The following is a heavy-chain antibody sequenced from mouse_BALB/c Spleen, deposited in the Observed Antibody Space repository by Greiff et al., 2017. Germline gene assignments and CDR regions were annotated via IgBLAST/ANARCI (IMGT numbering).Heavy chain of an antibody. Sequence: VQLKESGPGLVKPSQSLSLTCTVTGYSITSDYAWNWIRQFPGNKLEWMGYISYSGSTSYNPSLKSRISITRDTSKNQFFLQLNSVTTEDTATYYCARRGYGNYWFAYWGQGTLVTVSA. J-gene: IGHJ3*01. CDR1: GYSITSDYA. V-gene: IGHV3-2*02. CDR3: ARRGYGNYWFAY. CDR2: ISYSGST. D-gene: IGHD2-10*02.